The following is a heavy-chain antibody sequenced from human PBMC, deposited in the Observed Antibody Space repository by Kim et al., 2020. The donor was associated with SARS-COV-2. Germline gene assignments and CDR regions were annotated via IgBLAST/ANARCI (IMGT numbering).Heavy chain of an antibody. J-gene: IGHJ6*02. CDR2: INHSGST. Sequence: SETLSLTCAVYGGSFSGYYWSWIRQPPGKGLEWIGEINHSGSTNYNPSLKSRVTISVDTSKNQFSLKLSSVTAADMAVYYCARRYYDFWSGNDGMDVWGQGTTVTVSS. D-gene: IGHD3-3*01. V-gene: IGHV4-34*01. CDR1: GGSFSGYY. CDR3: ARRYYDFWSGNDGMDV.